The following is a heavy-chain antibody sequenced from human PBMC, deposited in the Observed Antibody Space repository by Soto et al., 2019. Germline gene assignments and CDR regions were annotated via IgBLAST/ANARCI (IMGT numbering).Heavy chain of an antibody. CDR2: ISSSSSYI. Sequence: EVQLVESGGGLVKPGGSLRLSCAASGFTFSSYSMNWVRQAPGKGLEWVSSISSSSSYIYYADSVKGRFTISRDNAKNSLYLQMKSLRAEDTAVYYCARIKFGYDAFDIWGQGTMVPVSS. V-gene: IGHV3-21*01. D-gene: IGHD3-10*01. CDR1: GFTFSSYS. CDR3: ARIKFGYDAFDI. J-gene: IGHJ3*02.